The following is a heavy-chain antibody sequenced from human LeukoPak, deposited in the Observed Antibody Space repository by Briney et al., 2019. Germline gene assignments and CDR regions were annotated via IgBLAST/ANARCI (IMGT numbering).Heavy chain of an antibody. Sequence: PGGSLRLSCSASGFTFSSYTMYWVRQAPGKGLEYVSTITGNGDITNYADSVKGRFAISRDNSKNTLNLLMSSLRPEDTAVYYCVKQHGDWRPSGYCLHWGQGTLVTVSS. CDR2: ITGNGDIT. D-gene: IGHD2-2*03. CDR3: VKQHGDWRPSGYCLH. CDR1: GFTFSSYT. V-gene: IGHV3-64D*06. J-gene: IGHJ1*01.